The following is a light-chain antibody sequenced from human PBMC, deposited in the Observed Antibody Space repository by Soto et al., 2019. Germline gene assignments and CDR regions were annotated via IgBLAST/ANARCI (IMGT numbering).Light chain of an antibody. Sequence: QSALTQPASVSGSPGQSITISCTGTSSDVGGYKYVSWYQQHPDKAPKLIIFEASNRPSGISSRFSGSKSGNTASLTISGLQAEDEADYYCASYTSSSTSVIFGRGTQLTVL. CDR1: SSDVGGYKY. CDR2: EAS. V-gene: IGLV2-14*01. J-gene: IGLJ2*01. CDR3: ASYTSSSTSVI.